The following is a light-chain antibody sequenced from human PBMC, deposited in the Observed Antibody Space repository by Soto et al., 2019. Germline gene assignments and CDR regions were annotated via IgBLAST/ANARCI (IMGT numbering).Light chain of an antibody. J-gene: IGLJ3*02. Sequence: QSVLTQPPSASGTPGQRVNISCSGSSSNIGTNYVYWYKQLPGTAPKLLIYCNDQRPSGVPDRLSGSKSGTSASLAISGLRSEDEADYYCATRDNSLSRWVFGGGTKVTVL. V-gene: IGLV1-47*02. CDR2: CND. CDR3: ATRDNSLSRWV. CDR1: SSNIGTNY.